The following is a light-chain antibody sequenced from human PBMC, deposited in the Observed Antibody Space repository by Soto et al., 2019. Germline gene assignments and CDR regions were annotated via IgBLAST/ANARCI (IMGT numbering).Light chain of an antibody. J-gene: IGKJ2*02. V-gene: IGKV3-11*01. CDR2: DAS. CDR1: QSVSSY. CDR3: QQRTNWGGT. Sequence: EIVLTQSPATLSLSPGERATLSCRASQSVSSYLAWYQQKPGQAPRLLIYDASNRATGIPARFSGSGSGTDFTLIICSLVPEDFAVYYCQQRTNWGGTFGQGTKVDIK.